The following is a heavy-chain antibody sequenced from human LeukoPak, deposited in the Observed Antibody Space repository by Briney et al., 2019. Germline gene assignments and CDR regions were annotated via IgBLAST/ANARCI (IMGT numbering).Heavy chain of an antibody. D-gene: IGHD4-17*01. CDR3: ARGGDYGDYGYYMDV. CDR1: GGSISSYY. V-gene: IGHV4-4*07. J-gene: IGHJ6*03. Sequence: SETLSLTCTVSGGSISSYYWSWIRQPAGKGLEWIGRIYTSGSTNYNPSLKSRVTISVDTSKNQFSLKLSSVTAADTAVYYCARGGDYGDYGYYMDVWGKGTTVTVSS. CDR2: IYTSGST.